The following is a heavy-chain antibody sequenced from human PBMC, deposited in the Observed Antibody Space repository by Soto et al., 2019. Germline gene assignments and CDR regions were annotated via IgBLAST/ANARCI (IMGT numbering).Heavy chain of an antibody. V-gene: IGHV3-33*01. D-gene: IGHD3-22*01. CDR1: GFTFSSYG. Sequence: GGSLRLSCAASGFTFSSYGMHWVRQAPGKGLEWVTFIWYDGSNKYYADSVKGRFTISRDKSKNTLYLQMNNLRAEDTAVYYCARDRYYDTSGHYSGVGGFEYWGKGTLV. CDR2: IWYDGSNK. J-gene: IGHJ4*02. CDR3: ARDRYYDTSGHYSGVGGFEY.